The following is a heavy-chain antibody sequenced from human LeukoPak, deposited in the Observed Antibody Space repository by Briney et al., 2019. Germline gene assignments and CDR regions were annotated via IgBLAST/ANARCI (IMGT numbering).Heavy chain of an antibody. CDR3: ARVYDYVWGSYRYLDY. D-gene: IGHD3-16*02. Sequence: PSETLSLTCTVSGYSISSGYYWGWIRQPPGKGLEWIGSIYHSGSTYYNPSLKSRVTISVDTSKNQFSLKLSSVTAADTAVYYCARVYDYVWGSYRYLDYWGQGTLVTVSS. CDR1: GYSISSGYY. CDR2: IYHSGST. V-gene: IGHV4-38-2*02. J-gene: IGHJ4*02.